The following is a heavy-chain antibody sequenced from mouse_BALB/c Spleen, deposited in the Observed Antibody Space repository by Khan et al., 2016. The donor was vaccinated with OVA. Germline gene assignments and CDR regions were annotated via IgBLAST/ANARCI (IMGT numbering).Heavy chain of an antibody. CDR2: IYPGDGDT. J-gene: IGHJ2*01. V-gene: IGHV1-87*01. D-gene: IGHD2-14*01. Sequence: QVQLKESGAELARPGASVKLSCTSSGYTFTSYWMQWVKQRPGQGLEWIGAIYPGDGDTRYTQKFKGKATLTADKSSSTAYMQLSSLASEDSAVDYCASYRYNYSDYWGQGTTLTVSS. CDR1: GYTFTSYW. CDR3: ASYRYNYSDY.